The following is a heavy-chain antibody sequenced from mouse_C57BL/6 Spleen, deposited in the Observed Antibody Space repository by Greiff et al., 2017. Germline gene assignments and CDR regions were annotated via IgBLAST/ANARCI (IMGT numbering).Heavy chain of an antibody. Sequence: QLVESGPGLVKPSQSLSLTCSVTGYSITSGYYWNWIRQFPGNKLEWMGYISYDGSNNYNPSLKNRISITRDTSKNQFFLKLNSVTTEDTATYYCARRDGGKGAMDYWGQGTSVTVSS. D-gene: IGHD2-1*01. CDR1: GYSITSGYY. CDR2: ISYDGSN. CDR3: ARRDGGKGAMDY. V-gene: IGHV3-6*01. J-gene: IGHJ4*01.